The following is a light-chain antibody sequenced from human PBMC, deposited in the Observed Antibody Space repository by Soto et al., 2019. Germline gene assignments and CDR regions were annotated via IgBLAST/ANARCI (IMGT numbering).Light chain of an antibody. J-gene: IGKJ2*01. V-gene: IGKV1-39*01. Sequence: DLQMTQSPSSLSASVGDRVTITCRASQTISTYLNWYQQKPGKAPKLLIYAASTLQSGVPSRFSGSGSGTDFTLTINSLQPEDFATYCCQQSHGIPYTFGQGTKLEIK. CDR1: QTISTY. CDR2: AAS. CDR3: QQSHGIPYT.